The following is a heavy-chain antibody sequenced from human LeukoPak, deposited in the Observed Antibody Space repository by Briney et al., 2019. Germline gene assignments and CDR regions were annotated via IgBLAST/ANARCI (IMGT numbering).Heavy chain of an antibody. J-gene: IGHJ4*02. V-gene: IGHV1-69*13. D-gene: IGHD3-9*01. CDR2: IIPIFGTA. CDR1: GGTFSSYA. Sequence: SVKVSCKASGGTFSSYAISWVRQAPGQGLEWMGGIIPIFGTANYAQKFQGRVTITADESTSTAYMELSSLRAEDTAVYYCAKDPPTPLYYDILTGLNYFDYWGQGTLVTVSS. CDR3: AKDPPTPLYYDILTGLNYFDY.